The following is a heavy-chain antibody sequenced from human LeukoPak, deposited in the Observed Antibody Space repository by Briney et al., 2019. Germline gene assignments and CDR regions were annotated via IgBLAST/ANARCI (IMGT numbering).Heavy chain of an antibody. J-gene: IGHJ6*02. V-gene: IGHV1-46*01. D-gene: IGHD3-16*01. CDR2: INPSGGST. CDR3: ARGWGSSGRDYYGMDV. Sequence: ASVKVSCKASGYTFTSYYMHWVRQAPGRGLEWMGIINPSGGSTSYAQKFQGRVTMTRDTSTSTVYMELSSLRSEDTAVYYCARGWGSSGRDYYGMDVWGQGTTVTVSS. CDR1: GYTFTSYY.